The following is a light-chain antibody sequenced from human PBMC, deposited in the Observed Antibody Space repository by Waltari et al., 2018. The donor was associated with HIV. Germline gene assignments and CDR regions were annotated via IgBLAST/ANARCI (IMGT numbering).Light chain of an antibody. CDR1: SSDVGGSKF. CDR2: DVS. Sequence: QSALTQPRSVSGSPGQSVTISCTGSSSDVGGSKFVYWYQQHPAKAPKVIIHDVSERPSGVPVRFSGSKSGNTASLTISGLQAEDDADYYCCSYAGSYTMVFGGGTKLTVL. J-gene: IGLJ2*01. V-gene: IGLV2-11*01. CDR3: CSYAGSYTMV.